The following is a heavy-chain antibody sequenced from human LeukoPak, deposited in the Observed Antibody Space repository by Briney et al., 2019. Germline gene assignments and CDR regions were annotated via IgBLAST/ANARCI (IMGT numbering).Heavy chain of an antibody. CDR1: GFTTHYW. CDR3: ARAQDSSGYYTLEYYYYYYYMDV. V-gene: IGHV3-7*03. Sequence: GGSLRLSCTASGFTTHYWLNWVRQSPGKGLEWVANIDRDGRVQHYVDSVEGRFTISRDSAKNSLYLQMNSLRAEDTAVYYCARAQDSSGYYTLEYYYYYYYMDVWGKGTTVTVSS. J-gene: IGHJ6*03. D-gene: IGHD3-22*01. CDR2: IDRDGRVQ.